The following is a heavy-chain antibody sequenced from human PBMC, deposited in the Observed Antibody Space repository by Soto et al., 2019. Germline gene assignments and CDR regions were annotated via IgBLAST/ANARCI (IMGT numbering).Heavy chain of an antibody. V-gene: IGHV1-69*06. CDR2: IIPIFGTA. Sequence: SVKVSCKASGGTFSSYAISWVRQAPGQGLEWMGGIIPIFGTANYAQKFQGRVTITADKSTSTAYMELSSLRPEDTAVYYCARGVVTPKYYYYYYGMDVWGQGTTVTVPS. J-gene: IGHJ6*02. CDR3: ARGVVTPKYYYYYYGMDV. D-gene: IGHD2-2*01. CDR1: GGTFSSYA.